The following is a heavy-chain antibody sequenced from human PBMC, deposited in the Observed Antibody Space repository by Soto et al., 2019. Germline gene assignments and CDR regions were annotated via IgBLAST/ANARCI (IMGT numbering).Heavy chain of an antibody. CDR2: ISYDGSNK. J-gene: IGHJ6*02. D-gene: IGHD5-12*01. V-gene: IGHV3-30-3*01. Sequence: QVQLVESGGGVVQPGRSLRLSCAASGFTFSSYAMHWVRQAPGKGREWVAVISYDGSNKYYADSVKGRVTISRDNSKNTLYLQMNSLSAEDTAVYYPGIVATINGMDVWGQGTTVTVSS. CDR3: GIVATINGMDV. CDR1: GFTFSSYA.